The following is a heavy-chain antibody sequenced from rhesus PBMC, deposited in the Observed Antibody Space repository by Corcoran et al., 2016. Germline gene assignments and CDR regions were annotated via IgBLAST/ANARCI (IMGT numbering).Heavy chain of an antibody. CDR1: GYSISSGYG. CDR2: IGGSRVCT. Sequence: QVQLQESGPGLVKPSETLSLTCAASGYSISSGYGVSWIRHPPGKGLEWIGYIGGSRVCTNYNPSLKSRVTISKDTSKNQFTLKLYSVTAADTAVYYCARLGGPGDYFDYWGQGVLVTVSS. J-gene: IGHJ4*01. D-gene: IGHD5-42*01. V-gene: IGHV4-127*01. CDR3: ARLGGPGDYFDY.